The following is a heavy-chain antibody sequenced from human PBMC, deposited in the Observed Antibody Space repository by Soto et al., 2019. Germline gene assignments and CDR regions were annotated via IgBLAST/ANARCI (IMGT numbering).Heavy chain of an antibody. CDR3: AREGRNKGGNPGAFDI. Sequence: SETLSLTCTVSGGSISSGGYYWSWIRQHPGKGLEWIGYIYYSGSTYYNPSLKSRVTISVDTSKNQFSLKLSSVTAADTAVYYCAREGRNKGGNPGAFDIWGQGTMVTVS. J-gene: IGHJ3*02. CDR1: GGSISSGGYY. D-gene: IGHD2-15*01. V-gene: IGHV4-31*03. CDR2: IYYSGST.